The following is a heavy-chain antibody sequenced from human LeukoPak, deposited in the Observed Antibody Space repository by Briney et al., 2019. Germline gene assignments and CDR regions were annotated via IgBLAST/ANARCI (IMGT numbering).Heavy chain of an antibody. Sequence: PGGSLRLSCAASGFTFSSSGMHWVRQAPGKGLEWVAFIRFDGNNKYYADSVKGRFTISRDNSKNTLYLQMNSLRAEDTAVFYCATDDYRGLGYWGQGTLVTVSS. CDR3: ATDDYRGLGY. CDR2: IRFDGNNK. D-gene: IGHD3-16*01. J-gene: IGHJ4*02. CDR1: GFTFSSSG. V-gene: IGHV3-30*02.